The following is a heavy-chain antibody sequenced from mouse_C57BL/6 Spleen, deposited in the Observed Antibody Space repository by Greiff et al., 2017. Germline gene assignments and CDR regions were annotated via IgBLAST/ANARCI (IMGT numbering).Heavy chain of an antibody. Sequence: EVQLQQSGPELVKPGASVKISCKASGYTFTDYYMNWVKQSHGKSLEWIGDINPNNGGTSYNQKFKGKATLTVDKSSSTAYMELRSLTSEDSAVYYCARRGNPLYYYAMDDWGQGTSVTVSS. J-gene: IGHJ4*01. V-gene: IGHV1-26*01. CDR2: INPNNGGT. CDR1: GYTFTDYY. CDR3: ARRGNPLYYYAMDD.